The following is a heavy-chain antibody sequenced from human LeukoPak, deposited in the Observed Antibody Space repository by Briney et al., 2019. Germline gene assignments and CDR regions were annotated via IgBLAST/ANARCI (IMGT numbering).Heavy chain of an antibody. J-gene: IGHJ5*02. Sequence: ASVKVSCKASGYTFTSYGITWVRQAPGQGLEWMGWISAHTGTTNYAQKFQGRVIMTIDISTSTAFMELRSLRSDDTAVYYCARMARIWFGESWYNWFDPWGQGTLVTVSS. CDR3: ARMARIWFGESWYNWFDP. CDR1: GYTFTSYG. CDR2: ISAHTGTT. V-gene: IGHV1-18*01. D-gene: IGHD3-10*01.